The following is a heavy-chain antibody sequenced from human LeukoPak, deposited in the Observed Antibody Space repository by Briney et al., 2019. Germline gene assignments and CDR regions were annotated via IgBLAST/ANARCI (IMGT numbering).Heavy chain of an antibody. Sequence: SETLSLTCTVSDGSISSYYWSWIRHPPGKALEWIGYIYYSGSTNYNPSLKSRVTISVDTSKNQFSLRLTSVTAADTAAYYCARRGFLEWLFPWDYWGQGTLVTVSS. CDR2: IYYSGST. CDR3: ARRGFLEWLFPWDY. V-gene: IGHV4-59*01. J-gene: IGHJ4*02. CDR1: DGSISSYY. D-gene: IGHD3-3*01.